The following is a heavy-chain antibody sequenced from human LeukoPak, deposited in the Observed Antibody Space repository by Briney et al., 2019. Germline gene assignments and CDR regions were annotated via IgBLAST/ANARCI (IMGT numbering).Heavy chain of an antibody. Sequence: GGSLRLSCAASGFTFSSYWMSWVRQAPGKGLEWVANIKQDGSEKYYVDSVKGRFTISRDNAKNSLYLQMNSLRAEDTAVYYCARLTVEMATIIPRDAFDIWGQGTMVTVS. V-gene: IGHV3-7*01. D-gene: IGHD5-24*01. J-gene: IGHJ3*02. CDR2: IKQDGSEK. CDR1: GFTFSSYW. CDR3: ARLTVEMATIIPRDAFDI.